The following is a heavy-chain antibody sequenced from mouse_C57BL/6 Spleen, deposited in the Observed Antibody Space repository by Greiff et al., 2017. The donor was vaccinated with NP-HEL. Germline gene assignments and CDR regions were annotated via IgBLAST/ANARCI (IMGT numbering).Heavy chain of an antibody. J-gene: IGHJ2*01. D-gene: IGHD5-1*01. CDR2: IDPDTGGT. CDR3: SAWGEYRSYFDY. V-gene: IGHV1-15*01. CDR1: GYTFTDYE. Sequence: VQLQQSGAELVKPGASVTLSCKASGYTFTDYEMHWVKQTPVHGLEWIGAIDPDTGGTAYNQKFKGKAILTADKSSSTAYMPLRSLTSEDSAVYYCSAWGEYRSYFDYWGQGTTLTVSS.